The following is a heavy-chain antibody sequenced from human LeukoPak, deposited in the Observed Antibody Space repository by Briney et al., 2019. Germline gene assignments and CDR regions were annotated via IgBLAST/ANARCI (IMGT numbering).Heavy chain of an antibody. J-gene: IGHJ4*02. CDR3: VRLYDDYTNGHFDS. CDR1: GFTFSSNS. V-gene: IGHV3-21*01. CDR2: ITSSSIYI. Sequence: GGSLRLSCAASGFTFSSNSMNGVGQAPGKGWEGGSSITSSSIYIYYAASVRGRFTISRHNAKNSLYLQLNSLRAEDTAVYYCVRLYDDYTNGHFDSWGQGTLVTVSS. D-gene: IGHD4-11*01.